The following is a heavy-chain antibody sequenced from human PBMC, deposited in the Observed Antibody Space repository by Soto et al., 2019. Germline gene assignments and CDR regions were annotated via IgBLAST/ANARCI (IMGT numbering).Heavy chain of an antibody. CDR1: GFTFSTYS. D-gene: IGHD2-15*01. Sequence: EVQLVESGGGLVQPGGSLRLSCAASGFTFSTYSMSWVRQAPGKGLEWVSYISSISNTIYYADSVKGRFTISRDNAKNSLYLHMNSLSAEDTAVYYCARDRGCSVGICYRDLGYWGQGTLVTVSS. J-gene: IGHJ4*02. V-gene: IGHV3-48*01. CDR2: ISSISNTI. CDR3: ARDRGCSVGICYRDLGY.